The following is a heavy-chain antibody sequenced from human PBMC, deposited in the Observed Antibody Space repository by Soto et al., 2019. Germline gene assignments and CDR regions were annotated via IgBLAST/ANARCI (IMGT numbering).Heavy chain of an antibody. CDR1: GFTFSRYG. CDR3: ARDPSEGRVGNWFES. Sequence: PGVSLRLSCAASGFTFSRYGMNWLRQAPGKGLEWVASVSSTTSYVYYADSVKGRFSTSRDNAKNILYLEMYGLRTEDTAVYYCARDPSEGRVGNWFESWGQGTLVIVSS. CDR2: VSSTTSYV. V-gene: IGHV3-21*06. D-gene: IGHD2-2*01. J-gene: IGHJ5*01.